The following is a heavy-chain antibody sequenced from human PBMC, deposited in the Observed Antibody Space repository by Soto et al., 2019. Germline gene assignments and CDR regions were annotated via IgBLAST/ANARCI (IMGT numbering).Heavy chain of an antibody. J-gene: IGHJ4*02. CDR1: GFTFTRSG. D-gene: IGHD3-22*01. CDR3: AADMEHYYVCSGYYQ. V-gene: IGHV1-58*01. CDR2: IVVGSGNT. Sequence: GASVKVSCKASGFTFTRSGVQWVRQARGQRLEWIGWIVVGSGNTNYAQKFQERVTITRDMSTSTAYMELSSLRSEDTAVYYCAADMEHYYVCSGYYQWGQGTLVTVSS.